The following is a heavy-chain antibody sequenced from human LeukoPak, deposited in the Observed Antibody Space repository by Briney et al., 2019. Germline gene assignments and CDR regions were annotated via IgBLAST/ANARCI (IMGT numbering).Heavy chain of an antibody. J-gene: IGHJ4*02. Sequence: PGRSLRLSCAASGFTFSSYGMHWVRQAPGKGLEWVAVISYDGSDKYYADSVKGRFTISRDNSKNTPYLRMNSLRAEDTAVYYCAKGRSTGWFGEWLDHWGQGTLVTVSS. CDR3: AKGRSTGWFGEWLDH. CDR2: ISYDGSDK. D-gene: IGHD3-10*01. V-gene: IGHV3-30*18. CDR1: GFTFSSYG.